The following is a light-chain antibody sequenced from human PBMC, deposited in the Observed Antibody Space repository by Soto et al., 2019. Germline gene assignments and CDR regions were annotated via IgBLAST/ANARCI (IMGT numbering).Light chain of an antibody. CDR1: QSISSS. CDR3: HQYNSWPPGT. V-gene: IGKV3-15*01. CDR2: DAS. Sequence: ELVLTQSQALLSVSPGERATLSCRASQSISSSLARYQQKPGQAPLLLISDASTRATGIPARCSGSGSGTEFTLTISSLQSEDFALYYCHQYNSWPPGTFGQGTKVEIK. J-gene: IGKJ2*01.